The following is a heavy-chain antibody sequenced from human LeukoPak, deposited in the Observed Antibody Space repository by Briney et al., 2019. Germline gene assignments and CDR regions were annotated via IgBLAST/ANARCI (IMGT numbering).Heavy chain of an antibody. J-gene: IGHJ4*02. CDR1: GYTFTSYA. Sequence: ASVKVSCKASGYTFTSYAIHWVRQAPGQRLEWMGWINTGNGNTKYSQKFQGRVTITRDTPASTAYMELSSLRSEDTAVYYCAFSTGYIPPGNWGQGTLVTVSS. CDR3: AFSTGYIPPGN. V-gene: IGHV1-3*04. CDR2: INTGNGNT. D-gene: IGHD3-22*01.